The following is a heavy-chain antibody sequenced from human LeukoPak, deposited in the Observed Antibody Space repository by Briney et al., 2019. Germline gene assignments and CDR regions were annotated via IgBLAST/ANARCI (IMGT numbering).Heavy chain of an antibody. D-gene: IGHD2-2*01. CDR3: TSRYCTSTNCYSFDI. Sequence: PGGSLRLSCAASGFSFSTYSMNWVRQAPGXGLEWVSSISSTSAHIFYADSVKGRFSISRDNAKNLLYLQMNSLRVEDTAVYYCTSRYCTSTNCYSFDIWGQGTMVTVSS. V-gene: IGHV3-21*01. J-gene: IGHJ3*02. CDR2: ISSTSAHI. CDR1: GFSFSTYS.